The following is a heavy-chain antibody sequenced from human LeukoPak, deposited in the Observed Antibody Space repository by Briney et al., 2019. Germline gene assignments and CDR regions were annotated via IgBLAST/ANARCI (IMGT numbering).Heavy chain of an antibody. CDR2: IYYSGNT. CDR1: GGSFSSSSYY. CDR3: ARGGSASYLPYFDY. V-gene: IGHV4-39*07. Sequence: SETLSLTCSVSGGSFSSSSYYWGWIRQPPGKGLEWIGSIYYSGNTYYNPSLKSRVTISVDTSKNQFSLKLSSVTAADTAVYYCARGGSASYLPYFDYWGQGALVTVSS. D-gene: IGHD1-26*01. J-gene: IGHJ4*02.